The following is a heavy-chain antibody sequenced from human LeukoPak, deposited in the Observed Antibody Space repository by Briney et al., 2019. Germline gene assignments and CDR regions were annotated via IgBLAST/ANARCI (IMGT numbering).Heavy chain of an antibody. CDR1: GGSISNYY. CDR3: ARELGATVVNYDMDV. J-gene: IGHJ6*02. Sequence: SETLSLTCTVSGGSISNYYWSWIRQPPGRGLEWIGYIHYSGSTNYNPSLKSRVTISVDTSKNQLSLKLTSMTAADTAVYYCARELGATVVNYDMDVWGQGTTVTVSS. V-gene: IGHV4-59*01. CDR2: IHYSGST. D-gene: IGHD4-23*01.